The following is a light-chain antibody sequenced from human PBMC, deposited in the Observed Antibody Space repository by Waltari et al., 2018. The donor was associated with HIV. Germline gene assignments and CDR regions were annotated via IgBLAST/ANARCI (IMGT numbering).Light chain of an antibody. Sequence: QSALTQPPSASGSPGQSVTISCTGTSSDVGGYNYVSWYQQHPGKAPQLIIYEVSQRPSGVPNRFSGSKSGNTASLTVSGLQTEDEANYYCSSYAGSNNWVFGGGTNLTVL. V-gene: IGLV2-8*01. J-gene: IGLJ3*02. CDR2: EVS. CDR3: SSYAGSNNWV. CDR1: SSDVGGYNY.